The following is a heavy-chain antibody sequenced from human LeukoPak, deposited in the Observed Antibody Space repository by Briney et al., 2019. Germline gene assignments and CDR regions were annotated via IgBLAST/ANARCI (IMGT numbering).Heavy chain of an antibody. CDR3: ARDHKMYYFDY. CDR2: IYTSGSN. D-gene: IGHD5-24*01. V-gene: IGHV4-61*02. Sequence: SQTLSLTCTVSGGSISSGSYYWSWIRQPAGKGLEWIGRIYTSGSNNYNPSLKSRVTISVDTSKNQFSLKLSSVTAADTAVYYCARDHKMYYFDYWGQGTLVTVSS. J-gene: IGHJ4*02. CDR1: GGSISSGSYY.